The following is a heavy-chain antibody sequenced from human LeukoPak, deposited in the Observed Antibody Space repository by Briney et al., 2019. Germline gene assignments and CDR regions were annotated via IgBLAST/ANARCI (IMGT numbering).Heavy chain of an antibody. Sequence: GGSLRLSCVVSGFSFRSYGMSWVRQAPGKGPVWVACLSGSGESAVYADSVKGRFTISRDNSRNTLYLQMNSLRAEDTAVYYCANVGTIHVAGSLGYWGQGTLVTVPS. J-gene: IGHJ4*02. CDR2: LSGSGESA. CDR3: ANVGTIHVAGSLGY. V-gene: IGHV3-23*01. D-gene: IGHD6-19*01. CDR1: GFSFRSYG.